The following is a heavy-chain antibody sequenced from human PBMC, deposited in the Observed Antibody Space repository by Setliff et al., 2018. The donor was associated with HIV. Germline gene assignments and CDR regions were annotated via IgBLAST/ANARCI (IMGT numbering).Heavy chain of an antibody. V-gene: IGHV1-18*01. D-gene: IGHD3-3*01. J-gene: IGHJ4*02. CDR2: ISGYNGNT. CDR1: GYTFTSYG. CDR3: ARANVPYSNFWSFSYSLPYYFDY. Sequence: ASVKVSCKTSGYTFTSYGISWVRQAPGQGLEWMGWISGYNGNTNYAQTFQGRLTMTTDTSTSTAYMELRCLRSDDTAVYYCARANVPYSNFWSFSYSLPYYFDYWGQGTLVTVSS.